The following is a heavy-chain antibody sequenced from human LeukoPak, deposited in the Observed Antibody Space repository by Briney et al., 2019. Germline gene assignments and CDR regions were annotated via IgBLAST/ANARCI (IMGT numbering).Heavy chain of an antibody. CDR3: SRDTLRRFDF. Sequence: GGSLRLSCAASGFTFSSNWMTWVRQAPGKGLEWVANMNQDGREKYNVDPVKGRFTISRDNTKNSLYLQRYTLRAENTAVYYCSRDTLRRFDFWGLGTLVTVSS. CDR1: GFTFSSNW. V-gene: IGHV3-7*04. CDR2: MNQDGREK. J-gene: IGHJ4*02. D-gene: IGHD2-15*01.